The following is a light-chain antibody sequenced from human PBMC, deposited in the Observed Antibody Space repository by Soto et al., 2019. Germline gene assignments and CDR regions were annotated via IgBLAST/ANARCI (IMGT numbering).Light chain of an antibody. CDR2: NVN. CDR3: TSFTRGTALVM. V-gene: IGLV2-14*03. Sequence: QSALTQPASMSGSPGQSITISCSGTSSDVGGYNFVSWYQHHPGKVPKLIIYNVNARPSGVSIRFSGSKSGNTASLTISGLQADDEADYYWTSFTRGTALVMFGGGTKLSAL. CDR1: SSDVGGYNF. J-gene: IGLJ3*02.